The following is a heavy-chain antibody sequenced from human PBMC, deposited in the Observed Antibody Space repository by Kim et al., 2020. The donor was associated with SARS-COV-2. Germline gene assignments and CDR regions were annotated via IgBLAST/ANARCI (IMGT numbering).Heavy chain of an antibody. CDR1: GFSLSTSGMC. Sequence: SGPTLVNPTQTLTLTCTFSGFSLSTSGMCVSWIRQPPGKALEWLARIDWDDDKYYSTSLKTRLTISKDTSKNQVVLTMTNMEPVDTATYYCARERWLLLPYYYYGMDVWGQGTTVTVSS. V-gene: IGHV2-70*11. CDR3: ARERWLLLPYYYYGMDV. CDR2: IDWDDDK. J-gene: IGHJ6*02. D-gene: IGHD3-22*01.